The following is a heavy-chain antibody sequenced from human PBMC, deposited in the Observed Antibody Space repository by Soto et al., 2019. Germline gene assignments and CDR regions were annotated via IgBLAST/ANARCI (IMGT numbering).Heavy chain of an antibody. V-gene: IGHV4-61*01. CDR1: GGSVSRDSNF. D-gene: IGHD4-4*01. Sequence: SETLSLTCTVSGGSVSRDSNFWSWIRQPPGKGLEWIGYIYYSGPSRYNPSLESRVTISIDSSKNQVSLTLTSVTAADTAVYYCARGYSHYAHWGRGTLVTVPS. CDR3: ARGYSHYAH. CDR2: IYYSGPS. J-gene: IGHJ4*02.